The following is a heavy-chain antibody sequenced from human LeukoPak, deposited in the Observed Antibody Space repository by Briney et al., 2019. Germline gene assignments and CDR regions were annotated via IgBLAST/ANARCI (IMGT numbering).Heavy chain of an antibody. D-gene: IGHD3-9*01. CDR2: INPNSGGT. CDR1: GYTFTAYY. J-gene: IGHJ4*02. Sequence: ASVKVSCKASGYTFTAYYMHWVRQAPGQGLEWMGWINPNSGGTNYAQKFQGRVTMTRDTSITTAYMEMSRLRSDDTALYYCARSPHILTGENFDYWGQGTLVTVSS. CDR3: ARSPHILTGENFDY. V-gene: IGHV1-2*02.